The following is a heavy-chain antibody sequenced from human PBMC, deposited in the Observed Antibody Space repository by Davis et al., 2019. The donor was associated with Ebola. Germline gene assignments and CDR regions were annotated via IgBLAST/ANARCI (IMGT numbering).Heavy chain of an antibody. J-gene: IGHJ4*02. V-gene: IGHV1-18*01. CDR3: ARGEGAPDY. D-gene: IGHD1-26*01. CDR1: GYTFNRYG. Sequence: AASVKVSCKTSGYTFNRYGVTWVRQAPGQGLEWMGWISAYNGNTNYAQKLQGRVTMTTDTSTTTVFMELRNLRSDDTAVYWCARGEGAPDYWGQGTLVTVSS. CDR2: ISAYNGNT.